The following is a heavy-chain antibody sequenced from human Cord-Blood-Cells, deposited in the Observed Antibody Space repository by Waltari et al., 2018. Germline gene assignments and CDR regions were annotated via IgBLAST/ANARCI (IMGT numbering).Heavy chain of an antibody. CDR1: GYSFTSYW. Sequence: EVQLVQSGAEVKKPGESLQISCKGSGYSFTSYWIGWVRQMPGQGLEGMGIIYPGYSDTRYSPSFQGQVTISADKSISTAYLQWSSLKASDTAMYYCASPGYSGYDRGSDAFDIWGQGTMVTVSS. CDR2: IYPGYSDT. J-gene: IGHJ3*02. V-gene: IGHV5-51*01. CDR3: ASPGYSGYDRGSDAFDI. D-gene: IGHD5-12*01.